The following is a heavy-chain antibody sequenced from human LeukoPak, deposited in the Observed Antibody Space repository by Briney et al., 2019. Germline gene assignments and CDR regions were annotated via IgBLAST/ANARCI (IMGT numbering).Heavy chain of an antibody. CDR3: AASWSYQNWFDP. D-gene: IGHD2-15*01. CDR1: AVSISDYY. J-gene: IGHJ5*02. V-gene: IGHV4-59*01. Sequence: SETLSLTCTVSAVSISDYYWSWIRQTPGKGLEWIGYIHNSGNTNYNPSLKGRVTISVDTSKNQFSLQLSSVTAADAAVYYCAASWSYQNWFDPWGQGTLVTVSS. CDR2: IHNSGNT.